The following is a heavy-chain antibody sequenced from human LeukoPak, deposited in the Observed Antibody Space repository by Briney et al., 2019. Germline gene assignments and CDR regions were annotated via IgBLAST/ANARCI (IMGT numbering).Heavy chain of an antibody. Sequence: PGRSLRLSCAASGFTFSSYGMHWVRQAPGKGLEWVAAISYDGRNKEYVDSVKGRFTISRDNSKNTLYLQMNSLRAEDTAVYYCAKDRGYSHGFEYWGQGTLVTVSS. D-gene: IGHD5-12*01. V-gene: IGHV3-30*18. CDR1: GFTFSSYG. CDR2: ISYDGRNK. J-gene: IGHJ4*02. CDR3: AKDRGYSHGFEY.